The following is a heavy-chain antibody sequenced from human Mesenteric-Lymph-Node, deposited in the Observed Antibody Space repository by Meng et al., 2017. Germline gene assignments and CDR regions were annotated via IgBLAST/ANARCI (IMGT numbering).Heavy chain of an antibody. V-gene: IGHV1-18*04. CDR1: GYTFTNYG. J-gene: IGHJ4*02. CDR3: ARTAGLGFDY. Sequence: ASVKVSCKASGYTFTNYGVSWVRQAPGQGLEWMGWISGYNGNTNYAQKFQGRVRMTTVTSTSTAYMEVRSLRSDDTAIYYCARTAGLGFDYWGRGTLVTVSS. CDR2: ISGYNGNT. D-gene: IGHD3-16*01.